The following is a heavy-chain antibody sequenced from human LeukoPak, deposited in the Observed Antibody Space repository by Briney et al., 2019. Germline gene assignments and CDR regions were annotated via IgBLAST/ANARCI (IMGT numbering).Heavy chain of an antibody. Sequence: GGSLRLSCAASGFTFSSYAMSWVRQAPGKGLEWVSAISGSGGSTYYADSVKGRFTISRDNSKNALYLQMNSLRAEDTAVYYCAKYKGKREIVVVHNDHWGQGTLVTVSS. J-gene: IGHJ4*02. D-gene: IGHD3-22*01. CDR1: GFTFSSYA. V-gene: IGHV3-23*01. CDR2: ISGSGGST. CDR3: AKYKGKREIVVVHNDH.